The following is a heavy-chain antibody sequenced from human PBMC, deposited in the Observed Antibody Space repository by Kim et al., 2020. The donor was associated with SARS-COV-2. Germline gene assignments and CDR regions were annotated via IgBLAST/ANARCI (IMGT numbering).Heavy chain of an antibody. CDR3: ARELLGGTMFRGVNHVSYGMDV. CDR1: GFSFSSYG. CDR2: ISYDGSTK. J-gene: IGHJ6*02. V-gene: IGHV3-33*05. Sequence: GGSLRLSCAASGFSFSSYGMHWVRQAPGKGLEWVAVISYDGSTKNNADSVKGRFTIFRDNSKNTLYLQMNSLRAEDTAVYYCARELLGGTMFRGVNHVSYGMDVWGQGTTVTGSS. D-gene: IGHD3-10*01.